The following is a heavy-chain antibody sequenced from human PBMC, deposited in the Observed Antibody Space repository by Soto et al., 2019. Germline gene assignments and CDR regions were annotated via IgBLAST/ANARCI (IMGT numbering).Heavy chain of an antibody. V-gene: IGHV1-69*01. J-gene: IGHJ3*01. CDR1: GGTFSNYA. CDR3: ARAGTGSYLNAFDV. D-gene: IGHD1-26*01. CDR2: IIPVFGPS. Sequence: QVQLVQSGAEVEKPGSSVKVSCKASGGTFSNYALSWVRQAPGQGLEWMGGIIPVFGPSHYAQKFQGRVTITADDSTSTAYVELSRLRSEDKAVYYCARAGTGSYLNAFDVWGQGTMVTVSS.